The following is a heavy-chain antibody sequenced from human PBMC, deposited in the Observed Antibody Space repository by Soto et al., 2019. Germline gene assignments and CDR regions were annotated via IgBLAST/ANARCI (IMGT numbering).Heavy chain of an antibody. V-gene: IGHV2-5*02. CDR2: IYWDDDK. Sequence: QITLNESGPPVVSPTETLTLTCRLSGFSLTTSGVGVGWIRQSPGKAPEWLALIYWDDDKRYSASLKSRLTITKDTSKNQVVLTVSDLDPTDTATYYCAHRVLRTVFGLVTTTAIYFDFWGQGTPVAVSS. D-gene: IGHD3-3*01. CDR1: GFSLTTSGVG. CDR3: AHRVLRTVFGLVTTTAIYFDF. J-gene: IGHJ4*02.